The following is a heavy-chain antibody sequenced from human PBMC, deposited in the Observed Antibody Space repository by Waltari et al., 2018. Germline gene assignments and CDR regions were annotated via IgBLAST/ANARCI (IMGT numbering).Heavy chain of an antibody. V-gene: IGHV3-48*04. CDR3: ARSYSNYDYYYYMDV. J-gene: IGHJ6*03. Sequence: EVQLVESGGGLVQPGGSLRLSCAASGFTFSSYSMNWVRQAPGKGLEWVSYISSSSSTIYYADSVKGRFTISRDNAKNSLYLQMNSLRAEDTAVYYCARSYSNYDYYYYMDVWGKGTTVTVSS. CDR1: GFTFSSYS. CDR2: ISSSSSTI. D-gene: IGHD4-4*01.